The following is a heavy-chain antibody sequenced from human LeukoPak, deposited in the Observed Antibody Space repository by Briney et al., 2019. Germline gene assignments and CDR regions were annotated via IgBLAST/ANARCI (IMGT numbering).Heavy chain of an antibody. D-gene: IGHD4-17*01. J-gene: IGHJ4*01. CDR3: SSLREY. CDR2: IKSDGSTT. CDR1: GFTFSSYW. Sequence: PGGSLRLSCAASGFTFSSYWMHWVRQAPGKGLVWVSRIKSDGSTTTYADSVKGRFTISRDNAKNTLYLQMNSLRAEDTGVYYCSSLREYWGHGTLVTVSS. V-gene: IGHV3-74*01.